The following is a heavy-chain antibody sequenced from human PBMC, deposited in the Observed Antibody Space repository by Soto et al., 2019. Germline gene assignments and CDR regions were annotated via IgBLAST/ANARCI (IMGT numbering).Heavy chain of an antibody. CDR2: IGAGYGT. Sequence: EVQLLESGGGLVQPGGSLRLSCAASGFTFGSYAMSWVRQAPGKGLEWVSSIGAGYGTYYADSVKGRFTISRDNSKNTLYLQMNSLRAEDTAVYYCAKGPSLYYYDSSGYYSEGYYFDYWGQGTLVTVSS. J-gene: IGHJ4*02. CDR1: GFTFGSYA. D-gene: IGHD3-22*01. V-gene: IGHV3-23*01. CDR3: AKGPSLYYYDSSGYYSEGYYFDY.